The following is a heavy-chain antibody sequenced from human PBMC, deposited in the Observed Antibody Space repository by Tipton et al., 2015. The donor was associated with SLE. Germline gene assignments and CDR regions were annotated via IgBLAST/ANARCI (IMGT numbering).Heavy chain of an antibody. V-gene: IGHV4-30-4*08. CDR3: ARDELTAGYFDL. CDR2: IYYSGST. J-gene: IGHJ2*01. Sequence: LRLSCTVSGGSISSGAYYWSWIRQHPGKGLEWIGYIYYSGSTYYNPSLKSRVTISVDTSKNQFSLKLSSVTAADTAVYYCARDELTAGYFDLLGRGTLVTVSS. CDR1: GGSISSGAYY. D-gene: IGHD7-27*01.